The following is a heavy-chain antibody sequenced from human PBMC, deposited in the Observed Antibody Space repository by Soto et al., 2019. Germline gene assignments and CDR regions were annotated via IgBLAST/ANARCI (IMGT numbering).Heavy chain of an antibody. J-gene: IGHJ5*02. CDR1: GYSFTSYW. D-gene: IGHD3-3*01. Sequence: PGSSLKISCQGSGYSFTSYWISWVRQMPGKGLEWMGRIDPSDSYTNYSPSFQGHVTISADKSISTAYLQWSSLKASDTAMYYCARTTSITIFGVAMSYNWFDPWGQGTLVTVSS. V-gene: IGHV5-10-1*01. CDR2: IDPSDSYT. CDR3: ARTTSITIFGVAMSYNWFDP.